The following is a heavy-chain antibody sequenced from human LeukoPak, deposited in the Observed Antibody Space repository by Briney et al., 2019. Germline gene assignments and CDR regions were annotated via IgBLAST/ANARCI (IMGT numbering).Heavy chain of an antibody. CDR1: GDSVSTNTAA. CDR2: TYYRSKWYN. J-gene: IGHJ4*02. Sequence: SQTLSLTCAICGDSVSTNTAAWNWIRQSPSRGLEWLGRTYYRSKWYNDYAVSVKSRITIKPDTAKNQFSLHLNSVTPEDTAVYYCARDVEMATDYWGQGTLVTVSS. D-gene: IGHD5-24*01. CDR3: ARDVEMATDY. V-gene: IGHV6-1*01.